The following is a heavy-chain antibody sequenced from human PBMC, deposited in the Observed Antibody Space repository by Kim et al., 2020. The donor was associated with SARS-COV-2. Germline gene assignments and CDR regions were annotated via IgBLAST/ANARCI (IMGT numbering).Heavy chain of an antibody. CDR1: GFTFSSYW. D-gene: IGHD3-9*01. CDR3: AREGLRYFDWFNAFDI. V-gene: IGHV3-7*01. CDR2: IKQDGSEK. J-gene: IGHJ3*02. Sequence: GGSLRLSCAASGFTFSSYWMSWVRQAPGKGLEWVANIKQDGSEKYYVDSVKGRFTISRDNAKNSLYLQMNSLRAEDTAVYYCAREGLRYFDWFNAFDIWGQGTMVTVSS.